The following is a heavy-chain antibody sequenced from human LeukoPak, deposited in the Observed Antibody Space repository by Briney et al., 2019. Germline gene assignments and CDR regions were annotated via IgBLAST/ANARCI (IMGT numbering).Heavy chain of an antibody. CDR3: ARRPHPLFGDANYFDY. CDR1: GYTFTDYY. D-gene: IGHD3-16*01. J-gene: IGHJ4*02. CDR2: INPNSGGT. Sequence: GASVTVSCKASGYTFTDYYMHRVRQAPGQGLEWMGWINPNSGGTNYAQKFQGRVTLTRDTSISTAYMDLSRLRSDDTAVYYCARRPHPLFGDANYFDYWGQGTLVTVSS. V-gene: IGHV1-2*02.